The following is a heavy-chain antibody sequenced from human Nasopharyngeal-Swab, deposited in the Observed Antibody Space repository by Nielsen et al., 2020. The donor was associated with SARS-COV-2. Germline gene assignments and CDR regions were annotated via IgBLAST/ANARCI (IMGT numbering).Heavy chain of an antibody. J-gene: IGHJ5*01. CDR2: ISWNSGSI. Sequence: SLKISCAASGFTFDDYTMHWVRQAPGKGLEWVSGISWNSGSITYADSVKGRFTISRDNAKNTLYLQMNTLSAEDTGVYYCARDCDTATCYRSAADTWGQGTLVTVSS. V-gene: IGHV3-9*01. D-gene: IGHD2-2*01. CDR1: GFTFDDYT. CDR3: ARDCDTATCYRSAADT.